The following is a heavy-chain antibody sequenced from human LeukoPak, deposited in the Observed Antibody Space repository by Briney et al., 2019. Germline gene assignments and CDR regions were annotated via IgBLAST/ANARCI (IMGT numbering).Heavy chain of an antibody. V-gene: IGHV4-4*02. D-gene: IGHD3-10*01. CDR1: GGSISSSNR. CDR2: IYHSGST. J-gene: IGHJ3*02. Sequence: SETLSLTCAVSGGSISSSNRWSWVRQPPGKGLEWIGEIYHSGSTNYNPSLKSRVTISVDKSKNQFSLKLSSVTAADTAVYYCAKGSGSFFNDAFDIWGQGTMVTVSS. CDR3: AKGSGSFFNDAFDI.